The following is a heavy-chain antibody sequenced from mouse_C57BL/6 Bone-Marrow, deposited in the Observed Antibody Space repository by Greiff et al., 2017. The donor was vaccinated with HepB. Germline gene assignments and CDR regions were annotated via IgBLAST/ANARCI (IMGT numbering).Heavy chain of an antibody. CDR3: ARGNCYAMDY. V-gene: IGHV5-4*01. J-gene: IGHJ4*01. CDR1: GFTFSSYA. D-gene: IGHD2-1*01. Sequence: EVQGVESGGGLVKPGGSLKLSCAASGFTFSSYAMSWVRQTPEKRLEWVATISDGGSYTYYPDNVKGRFTISRDNAKNNLYLQMSHLKSEDTAMYYCARGNCYAMDYWGQGTSVTVSS. CDR2: ISDGGSYT.